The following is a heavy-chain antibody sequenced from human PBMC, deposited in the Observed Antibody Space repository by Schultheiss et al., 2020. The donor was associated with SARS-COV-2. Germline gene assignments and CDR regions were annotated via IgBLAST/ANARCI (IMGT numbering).Heavy chain of an antibody. D-gene: IGHD6-6*01. CDR2: INPNSGGT. J-gene: IGHJ5*02. CDR1: GYTFTGYY. Sequence: ASVKVSCKASGYTFTGYYMHWVRQAPGQGLEWMGWINPNSGGTNYAQKFQGRVTMSRDTSISTAYMELRSLRSDDTAVYYCARVTSSSYPNWFDPWGQGTLVTVSS. V-gene: IGHV1-2*02. CDR3: ARVTSSSYPNWFDP.